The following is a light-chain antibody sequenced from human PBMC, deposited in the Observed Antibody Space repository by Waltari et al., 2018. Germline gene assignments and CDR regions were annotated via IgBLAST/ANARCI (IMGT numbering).Light chain of an antibody. J-gene: IGKJ2*01. CDR2: WSS. V-gene: IGKV4-1*01. CDR3: QQSYSTPMYT. Sequence: DIVMTQSPDSLAVSLGERATINCKSSLSVLYSPNNKNYLAWYQHKPGQPPKLLLYWSSTREAGVPDRFSGSGSGTDFTLTINSLQPEDFATYYCQQSYSTPMYTFGQGTKLEIK. CDR1: LSVLYSPNNKNY.